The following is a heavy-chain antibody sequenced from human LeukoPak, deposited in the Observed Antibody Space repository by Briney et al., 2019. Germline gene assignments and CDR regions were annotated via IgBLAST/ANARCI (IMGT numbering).Heavy chain of an antibody. CDR1: GGSFSGYY. CDR3: ARDSSGWYHWFDP. CDR2: INHSGST. V-gene: IGHV4-34*01. D-gene: IGHD6-19*01. J-gene: IGHJ5*02. Sequence: PSETLSLTCAVYGGSFSGYYWSWIRQPPGKGLEWIGEINHSGSTNYHPSLKSRVTISVDTSKNQFSLKLSSVTAADTAVYYCARDSSGWYHWFDPWGQGTLVTVSS.